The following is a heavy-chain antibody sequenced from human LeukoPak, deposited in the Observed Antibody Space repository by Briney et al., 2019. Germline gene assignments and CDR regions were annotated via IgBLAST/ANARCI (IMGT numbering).Heavy chain of an antibody. CDR3: ARDLTMVRGVPDGFDY. CDR2: IIPIFGIA. D-gene: IGHD3-10*01. J-gene: IGHJ4*02. V-gene: IGHV1-69*04. Sequence: SVKVSCKASGGSFSSYAISWVRQAPGQGLEWMGRIIPIFGIANYAQKFQGRVTITADKSTSTAYMELSSLRSEDTAVYYCARDLTMVRGVPDGFDYWGQGTLVTVSS. CDR1: GGSFSSYA.